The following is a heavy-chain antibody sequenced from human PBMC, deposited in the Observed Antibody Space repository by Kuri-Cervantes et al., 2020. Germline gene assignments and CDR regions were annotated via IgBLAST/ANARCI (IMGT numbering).Heavy chain of an antibody. Sequence: SETLSLTCTVPGCSISSSSYYWGWIRQPPGKGLEWIGSIYYSGSTYYNPSLKSRVTISVDTSKNQFSLKLSSVTAADTAVYYCARGGYSGYDFDYWGQGTLVTVSS. V-gene: IGHV4-39*01. CDR2: IYYSGST. CDR3: ARGGYSGYDFDY. CDR1: GCSISSSSYY. J-gene: IGHJ4*02. D-gene: IGHD5-12*01.